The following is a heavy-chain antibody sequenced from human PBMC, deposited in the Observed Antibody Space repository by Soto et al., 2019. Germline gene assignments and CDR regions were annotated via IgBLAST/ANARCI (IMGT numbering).Heavy chain of an antibody. CDR3: AKELRELELEVLGY. D-gene: IGHD1-7*01. CDR1: GFTFSSYG. Sequence: QVQLVESGGGVVQPGRSLRLSCAASGFTFSSYGMHWVRQAPGKGLEWVAVISYDGSNKYYADSVKGRFTISRDNSKNTLYLQMNSLRAEDKAVYYCAKELRELELEVLGYWGQGTLVTVSS. CDR2: ISYDGSNK. V-gene: IGHV3-30*18. J-gene: IGHJ4*02.